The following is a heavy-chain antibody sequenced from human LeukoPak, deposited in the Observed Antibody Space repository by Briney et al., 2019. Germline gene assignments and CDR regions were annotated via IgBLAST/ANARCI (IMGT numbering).Heavy chain of an antibody. J-gene: IGHJ4*02. CDR3: AREKNRLVLTAPLQY. CDR2: IYYSGST. Sequence: SQTLSLTCTVSGGSISSGGYYWSWIRQHPGKGLEWIGYIYYSGSTYSNPSLKSRVTISVDTSKNQFSLKLSSVTAEDTAVYFCAREKNRLVLTAPLQYWGQGVPVIVSS. V-gene: IGHV4-31*03. D-gene: IGHD4/OR15-4a*01. CDR1: GGSISSGGYY.